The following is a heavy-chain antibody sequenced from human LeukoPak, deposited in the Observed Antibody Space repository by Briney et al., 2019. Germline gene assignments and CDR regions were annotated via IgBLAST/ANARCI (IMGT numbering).Heavy chain of an antibody. Sequence: GGSLRLSCVASGFTFSGYAMSWVRQVPGKGLNWVTGTSGNGATTYYTDSVKGRFTISRDNSKNTLYVQMDNLRAEDTAVYYCAKRDHYDTSSYASLFDQWGQGTLVTVSS. J-gene: IGHJ4*02. V-gene: IGHV3-23*01. CDR2: TSGNGATT. CDR1: GFTFSGYA. D-gene: IGHD3-22*01. CDR3: AKRDHYDTSSYASLFDQ.